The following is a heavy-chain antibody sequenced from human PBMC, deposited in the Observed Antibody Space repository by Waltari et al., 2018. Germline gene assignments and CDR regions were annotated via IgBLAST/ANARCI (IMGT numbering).Heavy chain of an antibody. J-gene: IGHJ4*02. CDR2: RNPNSGNT. CDR3: ARETSASDY. Sequence: QVQLLQSGAEVKPPGVSVMVSCRASGYACTSSDINWVRQAPEQGLEWMGWRNPNSGNTGYAQKFQGRVTMTRNTAISTAYMELSSLRPEDTAVYYCARETSASDYWGQGTLVTVSS. CDR1: GYACTSSD. V-gene: IGHV1-8*01.